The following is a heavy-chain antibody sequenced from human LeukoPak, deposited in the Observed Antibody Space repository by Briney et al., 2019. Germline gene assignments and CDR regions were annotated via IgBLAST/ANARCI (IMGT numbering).Heavy chain of an antibody. CDR1: GFTFSSYW. CDR3: AKHGRSSGNWFDP. D-gene: IGHD6-19*01. Sequence: GGSLRLSCAASGFTFSSYWMSWVRQAPGKGLEWVANIKQDGSEKYYVDSVKGRFTISRDNAKNSLYLQMNSLRAEDTAVYYCAKHGRSSGNWFDPWGQGTLVTVSS. CDR2: IKQDGSEK. J-gene: IGHJ5*02. V-gene: IGHV3-7*03.